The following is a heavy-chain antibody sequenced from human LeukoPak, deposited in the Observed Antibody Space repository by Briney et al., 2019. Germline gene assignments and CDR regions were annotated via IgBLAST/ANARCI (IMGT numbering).Heavy chain of an antibody. Sequence: PGGSLRLSCAASGFIFNNAWMSWVRLAPGKGLEWVGRIKNKADGGTTDYAAPVKGRFTISRDDSKNTLYLQMNSLKTEHTAVYYCTTSGTPFQYWGQGTLVTVSS. J-gene: IGHJ4*02. CDR1: GFIFNNAW. D-gene: IGHD3-10*01. CDR2: IKNKADGGTT. V-gene: IGHV3-15*01. CDR3: TTSGTPFQY.